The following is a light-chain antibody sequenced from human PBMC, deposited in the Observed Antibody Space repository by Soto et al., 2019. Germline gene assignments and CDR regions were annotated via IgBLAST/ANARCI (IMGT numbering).Light chain of an antibody. CDR2: AAS. Sequence: EIVMTQSPATLSVSPGERATLSCRASQSVSINLVWYQQKPGQAPRLLIYAASTRATGIPARFSGSGSGTEFTLIISSLQSEDFAVYYCQHYNNWPRTFGQGTKVEIK. V-gene: IGKV3-15*01. CDR3: QHYNNWPRT. CDR1: QSVSIN. J-gene: IGKJ1*01.